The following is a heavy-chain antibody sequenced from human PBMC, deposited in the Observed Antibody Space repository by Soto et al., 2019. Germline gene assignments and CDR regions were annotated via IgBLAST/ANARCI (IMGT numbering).Heavy chain of an antibody. Sequence: PSETLSLACAVYGGSFSGYYWSWIRQPPGKGLEWIGEINHSGSTNYNPSLKSRVTISVDTSKNQFSLKLSSVTAADTAVYYCARLTLPLFITMVRGVIHHNWFASWGQGTLVTVSS. CDR3: ARLTLPLFITMVRGVIHHNWFAS. D-gene: IGHD3-10*01. CDR1: GGSFSGYY. J-gene: IGHJ5*01. CDR2: INHSGST. V-gene: IGHV4-34*01.